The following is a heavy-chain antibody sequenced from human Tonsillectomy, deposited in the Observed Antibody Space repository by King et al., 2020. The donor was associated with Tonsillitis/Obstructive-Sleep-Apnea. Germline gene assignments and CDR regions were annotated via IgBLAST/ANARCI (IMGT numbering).Heavy chain of an antibody. V-gene: IGHV1-69*10. CDR1: GDTFTNYA. CDR2: IIPIFGIT. D-gene: IGHD3-3*01. CDR3: VRWFSDYFGSAYCMDV. J-gene: IGHJ6*02. Sequence: QLVQSGAEVKKPGSSVKVSCKASGDTFTNYAIIWVRQAPGQGLEWMGGIIPIFGITNFAQKFQDRVTITADKSTRTAYMELSSLRSEDTAVYYCVRWFSDYFGSAYCMDVWGQGTTVTVSS.